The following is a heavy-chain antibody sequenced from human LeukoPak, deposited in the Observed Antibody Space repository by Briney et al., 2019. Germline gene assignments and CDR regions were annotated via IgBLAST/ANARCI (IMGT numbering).Heavy chain of an antibody. J-gene: IGHJ5*02. D-gene: IGHD3-10*01. Sequence: SETLSLTCAVYGGSFSGYYWSWIRQPPGKGLEWIGEINHSGSTNYNPSLKSRVTISVDTSKNQFSLKLSSVTAADTAVYYCARQFSIVWFGSGSPGWFDPWGQGTLVTVSS. CDR1: GGSFSGYY. CDR2: INHSGST. V-gene: IGHV4-34*01. CDR3: ARQFSIVWFGSGSPGWFDP.